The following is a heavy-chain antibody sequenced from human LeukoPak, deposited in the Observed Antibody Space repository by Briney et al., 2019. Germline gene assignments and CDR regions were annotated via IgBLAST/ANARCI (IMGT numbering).Heavy chain of an antibody. J-gene: IGHJ6*02. CDR3: FFQAEDGIRDFDWLLPNYYYYGMDV. CDR2: ISGICGGT. Sequence: VGSLRLSCADSGFTFRSYAMSWGRQAPGKGLDCASAISGICGGTYYADAVKGRFIISRENSKNTLYLQMNSLRDEDTAVYYFFFQAEDGIRDFDWLLPNYYYYGMDVWGQGTTVTVSS. D-gene: IGHD3-9*01. CDR1: GFTFRSYA. V-gene: IGHV3-23*01.